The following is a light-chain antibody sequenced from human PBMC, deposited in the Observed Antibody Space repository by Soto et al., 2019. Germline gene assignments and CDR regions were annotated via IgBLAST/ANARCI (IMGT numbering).Light chain of an antibody. CDR1: QDITSY. Sequence: DIQMTQSPSSLSASVGDRVTITCQASQDITSYLNWYQHKPGKAPKLLIYDASNVEAGVPPRFSGSGAGTDFTLNISSLQHEVVATYYCQYCGYLPIFGPGTTVDF. J-gene: IGKJ3*01. CDR2: DAS. V-gene: IGKV1-33*01. CDR3: QYCGYLPI.